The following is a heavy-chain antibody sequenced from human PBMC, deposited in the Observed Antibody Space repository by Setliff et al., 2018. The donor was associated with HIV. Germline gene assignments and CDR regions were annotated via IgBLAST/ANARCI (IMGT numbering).Heavy chain of an antibody. CDR1: GYTFTTYG. D-gene: IGHD1-1*01. CDR2: ISASSDNT. V-gene: IGHV1-18*01. J-gene: IGHJ3*02. Sequence: ASVKVSCKASGYTFTTYGFNWVRQAPGQGLEWTGWISASSDNTNYAQKFQGRVTLTTDTSTNTVYMELKSLRSDDTAVYFCARGQLDRHLRGDVPFDIWGQGTMVTVSS. CDR3: ARGQLDRHLRGDVPFDI.